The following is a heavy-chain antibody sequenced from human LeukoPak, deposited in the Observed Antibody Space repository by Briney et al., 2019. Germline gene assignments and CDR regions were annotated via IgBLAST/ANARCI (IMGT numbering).Heavy chain of an antibody. CDR2: ISWNSGSI. V-gene: IGHV3-9*01. Sequence: GGSLRLSCAASGFTFDDYAMHWVRQAPGKGLEWVSGISWNSGSIGYADSVKGRFTISRDNAKNSLYLQMNSLRAEDTAVYYCAREPQPYYDFWSGYYSHWGQGTLVTVSS. CDR3: AREPQPYYDFWSGYYSH. D-gene: IGHD3-3*01. CDR1: GFTFDDYA. J-gene: IGHJ4*02.